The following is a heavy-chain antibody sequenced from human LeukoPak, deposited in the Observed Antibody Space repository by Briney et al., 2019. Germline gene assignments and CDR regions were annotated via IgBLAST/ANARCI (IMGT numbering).Heavy chain of an antibody. D-gene: IGHD1-26*01. CDR2: VNPSGGGK. CDR3: ARDVGATYHFDY. Sequence: GASVKVSCKASGYTFTSYYIHWVRQAPGQGLEWMGIVNPSGGGKGYAQEFQGRVTMTRDTSTAKVYMELSSLRSEDKAVYYCARDVGATYHFDYWGQGTVVTVSS. V-gene: IGHV1-46*01. CDR1: GYTFTSYY. J-gene: IGHJ4*02.